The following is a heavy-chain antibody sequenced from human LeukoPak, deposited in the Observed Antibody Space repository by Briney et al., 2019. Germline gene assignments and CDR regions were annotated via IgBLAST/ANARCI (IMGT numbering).Heavy chain of an antibody. Sequence: SLKDSCKASRGTFISYAISWVRQAPGQGVEWMGRIIPIFGTANYAQKFQGRVTLTADESTSTAYMELSSLRSEDTAVYYCARVDSLYYYYMDVWGNGATVTVSS. D-gene: IGHD2-2*03. CDR1: RGTFISYA. CDR2: IIPIFGTA. V-gene: IGHV1-69*13. CDR3: ARVDSLYYYYMDV. J-gene: IGHJ6*03.